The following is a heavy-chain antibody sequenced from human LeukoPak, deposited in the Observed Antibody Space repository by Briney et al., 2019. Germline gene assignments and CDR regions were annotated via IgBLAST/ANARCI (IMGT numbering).Heavy chain of an antibody. V-gene: IGHV4-59*08. Sequence: SETLSLTCTVSGGSISSYYWSWIRQPPGKGLEWIGYIYYSGSTNYNPSLKSRVTISVDTSKNQFSLKLSSVTAADTAVYYCARTGLVYYYYYMDVWGKGTTVTVSS. CDR3: ARTGLVYYYYYMDV. J-gene: IGHJ6*03. CDR1: GGSISSYY. D-gene: IGHD2-8*02. CDR2: IYYSGST.